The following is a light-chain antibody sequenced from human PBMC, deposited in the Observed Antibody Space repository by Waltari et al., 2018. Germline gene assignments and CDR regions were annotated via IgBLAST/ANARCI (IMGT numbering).Light chain of an antibody. J-gene: IGKJ3*01. CDR3: QQSYTTPFT. CDR2: GAS. V-gene: IGKV1-39*01. CDR1: QSISTS. Sequence: DIQMTQSPPSLSASVGDRVTSTCRATQSISTSLNWYQQQPGKAPNLLIYGASSLERGVPSRFSGSGSGTDFTLTISSLHPEDFATYYCQQSYTTPFTFGPGTKVDLK.